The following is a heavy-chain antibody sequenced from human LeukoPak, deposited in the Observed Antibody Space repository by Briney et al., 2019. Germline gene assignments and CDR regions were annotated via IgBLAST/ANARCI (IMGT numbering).Heavy chain of an antibody. CDR1: GYTFTSYD. CDR2: MNPNSGNT. J-gene: IGHJ5*02. V-gene: IGHV1-8*01. Sequence: ASVKVSRKASGYTFTSYDINWVRQATGQGLEWMGWMNPNSGNTGYAQKFQGRVTMTRNTSISTAYMELSSLRSEDTAVYYCARMYYDILTGYSMFDPWGQGTLVTVSS. CDR3: ARMYYDILTGYSMFDP. D-gene: IGHD3-9*01.